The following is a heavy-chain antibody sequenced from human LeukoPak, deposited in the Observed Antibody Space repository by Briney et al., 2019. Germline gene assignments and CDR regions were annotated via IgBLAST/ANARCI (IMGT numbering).Heavy chain of an antibody. J-gene: IGHJ3*02. Sequence: SVKVSCKASGGTFSSYAISWVRQAPGQGLEWMGGIIPIFGTANYAQKFQGRVTITADESTSTAYMELSRLRSDDTAVYYCARDLGTLLWFGDPIPNFGIWGQGTMVTVSS. CDR2: IIPIFGTA. CDR3: ARDLGTLLWFGDPIPNFGI. V-gene: IGHV1-69*13. D-gene: IGHD3-10*01. CDR1: GGTFSSYA.